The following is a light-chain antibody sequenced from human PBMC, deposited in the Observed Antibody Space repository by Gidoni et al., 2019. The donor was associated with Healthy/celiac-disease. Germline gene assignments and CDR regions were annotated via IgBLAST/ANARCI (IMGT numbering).Light chain of an antibody. J-gene: IGKJ4*01. Sequence: DSVMTQSPDTLAVSLGERATINCKSSQSVLYSSTNKNYLAWYQQKPGQPPKLLIYWASTRESGVPDRFSGSGSGTDFTLTLSSLPAEDVAVYYCQQYYSTPLTFGGGTKVEIK. CDR2: WAS. V-gene: IGKV4-1*01. CDR3: QQYYSTPLT. CDR1: QSVLYSSTNKNY.